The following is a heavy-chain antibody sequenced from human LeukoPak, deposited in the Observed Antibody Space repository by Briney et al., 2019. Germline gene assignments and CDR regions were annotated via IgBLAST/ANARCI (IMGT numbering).Heavy chain of an antibody. Sequence: NPSETLSLTCTVSGGSISSYYWSWIRQPPGKGLEWIGYIYHSGSTYYNPSLKSRVTISVDRSKNQFSLKLSSVTAADTAVYYCARGYGDFATWGQGTLVTVSS. CDR1: GGSISSYY. CDR3: ARGYGDFAT. CDR2: IYHSGST. J-gene: IGHJ5*02. V-gene: IGHV4-59*12. D-gene: IGHD4-17*01.